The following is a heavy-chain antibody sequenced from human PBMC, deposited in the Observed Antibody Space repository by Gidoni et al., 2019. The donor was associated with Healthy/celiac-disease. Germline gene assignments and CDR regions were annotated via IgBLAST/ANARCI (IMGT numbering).Heavy chain of an antibody. CDR2: ISSSSSYI. CDR3: ARDRTTVTSNFDY. Sequence: EVQLVESGGGLVKHVGSLRLSCAASGFTFSSYSMNWVRQAPGKGLEWVSSISSSSSYIYYADSVKGRFTISRDNAKNSLYLQMNSLRAEDTAVYYCARDRTTVTSNFDYWGQGTLVTVSS. V-gene: IGHV3-21*01. D-gene: IGHD4-17*01. J-gene: IGHJ4*02. CDR1: GFTFSSYS.